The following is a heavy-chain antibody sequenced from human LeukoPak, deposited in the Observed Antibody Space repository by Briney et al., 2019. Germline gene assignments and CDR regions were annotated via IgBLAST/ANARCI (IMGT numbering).Heavy chain of an antibody. CDR2: INPNSGGT. J-gene: IGHJ6*03. CDR1: RYTLTGYY. V-gene: IGHV1-2*02. Sequence: ASVKVSCKASRYTLTGYYMYWVRQAPGQGLEWMGWINPNSGGTNYAQKFQGRVTMTRDTSISTAYMELSRLRSDDTAVYYCARGATVTTYHYYYMDVWGKGTTVTVSS. D-gene: IGHD4-11*01. CDR3: ARGATVTTYHYYYMDV.